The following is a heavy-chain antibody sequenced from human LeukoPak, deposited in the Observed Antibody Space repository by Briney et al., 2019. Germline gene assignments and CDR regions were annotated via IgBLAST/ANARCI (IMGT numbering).Heavy chain of an antibody. V-gene: IGHV3-30-3*01. J-gene: IGHJ4*02. CDR3: ARVGYYASGPFSYFDY. CDR1: GFTFSSSA. D-gene: IGHD3-10*01. CDR2: ISYDESSK. Sequence: PGGSLRLSCAHSGFTFSSSALQCVRPAPGKGLAWVAVISYDESSKYYADSVKGRFTISRDNSKNTLYLQMNSLSVEDTAVYYCARVGYYASGPFSYFDYWGQGTLVTVSS.